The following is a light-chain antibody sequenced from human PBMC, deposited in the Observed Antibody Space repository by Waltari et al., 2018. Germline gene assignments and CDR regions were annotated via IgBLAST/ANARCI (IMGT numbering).Light chain of an antibody. CDR3: SSYTSSSTVV. J-gene: IGLJ2*01. CDR1: ISDVGRYNY. Sequence: QSALTQPASVSGPPGQSITISCTGTISDVGRYNYVSWYQQHPGKAPKLMSYDVSNRPSGVSNRFSGSKSGNTASLTISGLQAEDEADYYCSSYTSSSTVVFGGGTKLTVL. V-gene: IGLV2-14*01. CDR2: DVS.